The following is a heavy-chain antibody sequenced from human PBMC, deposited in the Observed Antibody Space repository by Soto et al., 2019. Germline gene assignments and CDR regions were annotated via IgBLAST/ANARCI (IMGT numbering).Heavy chain of an antibody. V-gene: IGHV3-30*18. D-gene: IGHD2-15*01. CDR3: AKDGGPLVVVVAALSY. J-gene: IGHJ4*02. Sequence: QVQLVESGGGVVQPGGSLRLSCAASGFTFSSFALHWVRQAPGKGLEWAAVISSDGRNKYYADSVKGRFTISRDASKNTLYLQMNSLRAEDTAVYYCAKDGGPLVVVVAALSYWGQGTLVTVSS. CDR1: GFTFSSFA. CDR2: ISSDGRNK.